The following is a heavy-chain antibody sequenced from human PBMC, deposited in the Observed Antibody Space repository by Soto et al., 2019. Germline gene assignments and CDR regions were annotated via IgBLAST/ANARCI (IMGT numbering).Heavy chain of an antibody. CDR1: GGTFSSYA. D-gene: IGHD2-2*01. V-gene: IGHV1-69*13. CDR3: ARGRDCSSTSCYPGHYNWFDP. CDR2: IIPIFGTA. J-gene: IGHJ5*02. Sequence: SVKVSCKASGGTFSSYAISWVRQAPGQGLEWMGGIIPIFGTANYAQKFQGRVTITADESTSTAYMELSSLRSEDTAVYYCARGRDCSSTSCYPGHYNWFDPWGQGTLVTVS.